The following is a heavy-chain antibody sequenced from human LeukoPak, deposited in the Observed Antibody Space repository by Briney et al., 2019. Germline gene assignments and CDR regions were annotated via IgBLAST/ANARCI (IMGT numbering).Heavy chain of an antibody. V-gene: IGHV1-18*01. D-gene: IGHD6-19*01. CDR1: VSTFASYA. J-gene: IGHJ4*02. Sequence: ASGKLSCKASVSTFASYAVICMRQAPGPGLEGMGWSGAYNCITNYAQRDQGRVNLTTDTSTSTAYMELRSLRSDDRAVYYWARESSSGSFDYWGQGTLVTVS. CDR2: SGAYNCIT. CDR3: ARESSSGSFDY.